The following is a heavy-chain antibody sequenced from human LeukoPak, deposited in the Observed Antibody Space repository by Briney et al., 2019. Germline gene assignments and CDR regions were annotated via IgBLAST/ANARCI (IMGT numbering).Heavy chain of an antibody. V-gene: IGHV3-23*01. D-gene: IGHD3-10*01. CDR2: FSGSGGST. Sequence: GGTLRLSCAASGFTFSSYAMSWVRQAPGKGLEWVSAFSGSGGSTYYADSVKGRFTISRDNSKNTLYLQMNSLRAEDTAVYYCASRPRGSGSYYTDYWGQGTLVTVSS. CDR1: GFTFSSYA. J-gene: IGHJ4*02. CDR3: ASRPRGSGSYYTDY.